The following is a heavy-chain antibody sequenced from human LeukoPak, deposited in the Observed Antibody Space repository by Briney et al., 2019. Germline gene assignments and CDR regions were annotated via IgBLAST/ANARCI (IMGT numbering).Heavy chain of an antibody. Sequence: PGGSLRLSCAGSGFTFSSYAMSWVRQAPGKGLEWVSTISGSGGAGTYYADSVKGRFTVSRDNSRNTLYLPMNSLRAEDTAVYYCVKDRGGSPFYGMDVWGQGTTATVSS. CDR3: VKDRGGSPFYGMDV. CDR1: GFTFSSYA. CDR2: ISGSGGAGT. D-gene: IGHD1-26*01. J-gene: IGHJ6*02. V-gene: IGHV3-23*01.